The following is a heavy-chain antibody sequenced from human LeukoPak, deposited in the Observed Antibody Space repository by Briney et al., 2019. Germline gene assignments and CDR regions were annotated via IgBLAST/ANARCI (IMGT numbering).Heavy chain of an antibody. CDR1: GFTFSSYG. Sequence: GGSLRLSCAASGFTFSSYGMSWVRQAPGKGLEWVSGISGSGGNTYYADSVKGRFTISRDNSKNTLYLQMNSLRAEDTAVYFCAKGSKAVLFTRDHYMDVWGKGTTVTISS. CDR3: AKGSKAVLFTRDHYMDV. V-gene: IGHV3-23*01. CDR2: ISGSGGNT. J-gene: IGHJ6*03. D-gene: IGHD6-19*01.